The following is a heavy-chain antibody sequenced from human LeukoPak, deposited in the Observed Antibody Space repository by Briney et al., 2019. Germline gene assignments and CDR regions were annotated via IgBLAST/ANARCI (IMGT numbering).Heavy chain of an antibody. J-gene: IGHJ5*02. Sequence: SETLSLTCTVSGYSISSGYYWGWIRQPPGKGLEWIGSIYHSGSTYYNPSLKSRVTISVDTSKNQFSLKLSSVTAADTAVYYCARMAQLVAGIDPWGQGTLVTVSS. D-gene: IGHD5-12*01. V-gene: IGHV4-38-2*02. CDR2: IYHSGST. CDR3: ARMAQLVAGIDP. CDR1: GYSISSGYY.